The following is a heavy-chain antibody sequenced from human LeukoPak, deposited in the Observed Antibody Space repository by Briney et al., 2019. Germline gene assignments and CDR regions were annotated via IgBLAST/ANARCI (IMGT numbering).Heavy chain of an antibody. CDR1: GFTFYDYA. J-gene: IGHJ5*02. V-gene: IGHV3-9*01. Sequence: SLRLSCAASGFTFYDYAMHLVPQAPGKGLELVSGISWNSGSIGYADSVKGRFTISRDNAKNSLYLQMNSLRAEDTALYYCAKAASSSWYRENWFDPWGQGTLVTVSS. D-gene: IGHD6-13*01. CDR2: ISWNSGSI. CDR3: AKAASSSWYRENWFDP.